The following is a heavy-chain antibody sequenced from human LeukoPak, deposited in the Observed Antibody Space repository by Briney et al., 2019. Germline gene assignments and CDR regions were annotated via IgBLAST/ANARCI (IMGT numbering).Heavy chain of an antibody. D-gene: IGHD3-22*01. CDR2: INSDGSST. Sequence: PGGSLRLSCAASGFTFRSYWMHWVRQAPGKGLVWVSRINSDGSSTSYADSVKGRFTISRDNAKNTLYLQMNSLRAEDTAVYYCARYDYYDSSGYKIAEYLQHWGQGTLVTVSS. CDR1: GFTFRSYW. J-gene: IGHJ1*01. V-gene: IGHV3-74*01. CDR3: ARYDYYDSSGYKIAEYLQH.